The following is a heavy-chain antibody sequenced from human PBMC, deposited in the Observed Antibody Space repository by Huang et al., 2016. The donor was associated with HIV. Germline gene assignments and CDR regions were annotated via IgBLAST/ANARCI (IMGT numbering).Heavy chain of an antibody. V-gene: IGHV4-34*02. CDR3: ARGRRWLKRKNYYFDY. CDR1: GDSLSGYY. Sequence: QVQLQQWGAGLLKPSETLSLTCAVYGDSLSGYYWGWIRQSPGKELEWIGEINHSGTTNYNPSLKSRVTISLDTSKKQFSLKLKSVTAADTAVFYCARGRRWLKRKNYYFDYWGQGTLVTVSS. D-gene: IGHD5-18*01. CDR2: INHSGTT. J-gene: IGHJ4*02.